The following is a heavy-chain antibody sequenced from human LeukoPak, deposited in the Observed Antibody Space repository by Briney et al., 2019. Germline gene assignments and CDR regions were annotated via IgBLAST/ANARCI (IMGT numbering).Heavy chain of an antibody. J-gene: IGHJ5*02. V-gene: IGHV1-2*02. Sequence: RASVKVSCKASGYTFTGYYMHWVRQAPGQGLEWMGWINPNSGGTNYAQKFQGRVTMTRDTSISTAYMELSRLRSDDTAVYYCARSLFRDSSGVLDWFDPWGQGTLVTVSS. D-gene: IGHD3-22*01. CDR1: GYTFTGYY. CDR3: ARSLFRDSSGVLDWFDP. CDR2: INPNSGGT.